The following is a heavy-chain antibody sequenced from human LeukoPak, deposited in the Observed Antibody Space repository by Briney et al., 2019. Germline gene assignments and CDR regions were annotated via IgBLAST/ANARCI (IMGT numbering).Heavy chain of an antibody. CDR1: GYTFSSYY. J-gene: IGHJ4*01. D-gene: IGHD6-6*01. CDR3: ARQLYSTSSPRVFAY. V-gene: IGHV1-46*01. Sequence: ASVKVSCTASGYTFSSYYMHWVRQAPGQGLEWMGLIDPSSSSTSYAQKFQGRVTMTRDVSTSTVYMELSSLRSDDTAAYYCARQLYSTSSPRVFAYWGQVTLVTVSS. CDR2: IDPSSSST.